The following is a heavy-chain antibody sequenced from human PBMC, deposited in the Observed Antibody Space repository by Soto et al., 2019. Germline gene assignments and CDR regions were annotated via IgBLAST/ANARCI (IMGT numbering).Heavy chain of an antibody. D-gene: IGHD3-22*01. V-gene: IGHV4-4*02. Sequence: SETRSLTCAVPGGSISSSNWWSWVRQPPGKGLEWIGEIYHSGSTNYNPSLKSRSTISVDKSKNQFSLKLSSVTAADTAVYYCARAPYYYDSSGYYDWGQGTLVTVSS. CDR3: ARAPYYYDSSGYYD. J-gene: IGHJ4*02. CDR1: GGSISSSNW. CDR2: IYHSGST.